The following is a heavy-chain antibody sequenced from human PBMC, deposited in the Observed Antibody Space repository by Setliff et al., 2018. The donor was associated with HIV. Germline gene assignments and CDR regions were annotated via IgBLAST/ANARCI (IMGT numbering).Heavy chain of an antibody. CDR3: ANLAYCHGDCYSTGASDI. CDR2: IIPIFGAA. J-gene: IGHJ3*02. Sequence: SVKVSCKASGGTFSSYAISWVRQAPGQGLEWMGGIIPIFGAANYAQKFRGRVTITADESTSTAYMELSSLRSEDTAVYYCANLAYCHGDCYSTGASDIWGQGTMVTVSS. CDR1: GGTFSSYA. D-gene: IGHD2-21*01. V-gene: IGHV1-69*13.